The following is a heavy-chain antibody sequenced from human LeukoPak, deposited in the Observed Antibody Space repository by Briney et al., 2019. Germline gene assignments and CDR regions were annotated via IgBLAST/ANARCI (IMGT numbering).Heavy chain of an antibody. CDR2: IRYDGSNK. Sequence: GGPLRLSCAASGFTFSSYGMHWVRQAPGKGLEGVAFIRYDGSNKYYADSVKGRFTISRDNSKNTLYLQMNSLRAEDTAVYYCAKGKRGYSYGFDPWGQGTLVTVSS. CDR3: AKGKRGYSYGFDP. CDR1: GFTFSSYG. V-gene: IGHV3-30*02. D-gene: IGHD5-18*01. J-gene: IGHJ5*02.